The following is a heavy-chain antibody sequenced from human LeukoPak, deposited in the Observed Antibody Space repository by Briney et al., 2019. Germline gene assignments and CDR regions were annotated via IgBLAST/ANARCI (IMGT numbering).Heavy chain of an antibody. V-gene: IGHV1-69*13. CDR1: GGTFSSYA. J-gene: IGHJ4*02. CDR2: IIPIFGTA. CDR3: ARDRYYDFWSGYIPHGDFDY. D-gene: IGHD3-3*01. Sequence: ASVKVSCKASGGTFSSYAISWVRQAPGQGLEWMGGIIPIFGTANYAQKFQGRVTITADESTSTAYMELSSLRSEDTAVYYCARDRYYDFWSGYIPHGDFDYWGQGTLVTVSS.